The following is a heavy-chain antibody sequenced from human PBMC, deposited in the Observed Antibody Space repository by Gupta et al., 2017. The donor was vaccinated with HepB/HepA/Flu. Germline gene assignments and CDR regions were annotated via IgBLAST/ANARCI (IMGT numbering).Heavy chain of an antibody. CDR3: TKDGMSSSVYYYYYMDV. CDR2: ISYDGTMK. CDR1: GFPFNDYA. J-gene: IGHJ6*03. V-gene: IGHV3-30*18. D-gene: IGHD1-26*01. Sequence: QVHLLESGGGVVQPGRSLRLSCAASGFPFNDYALHCVRQCPGKGLEGVAAISYDGTMKHYADSVRGRFTISRDTSKQTLFLQLNRLRRKDTATYDCTKDGMSSSVYYYYYMDVWGKGTGVTVSS.